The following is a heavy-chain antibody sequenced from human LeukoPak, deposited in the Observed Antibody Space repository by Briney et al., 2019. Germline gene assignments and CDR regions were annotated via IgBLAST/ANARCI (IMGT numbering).Heavy chain of an antibody. CDR2: ITWDGDST. V-gene: IGHV3-43D*03. D-gene: IGHD6-19*01. CDR1: GFTFDDYA. CDR3: AKDRRRAVAKWFDP. J-gene: IGHJ5*02. Sequence: GGSLRLSCAASGFTFDDYAMHWVRQAPGKGLEWISLITWDGDSTYYADSVKGRFTISRDNSKNTLYLQMNSLRAEDTAVYYCAKDRRRAVAKWFDPWGQGTLVTVSS.